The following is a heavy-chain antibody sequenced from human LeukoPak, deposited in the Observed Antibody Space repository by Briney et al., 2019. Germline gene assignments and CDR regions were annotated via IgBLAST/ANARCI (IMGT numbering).Heavy chain of an antibody. CDR2: INTNTGNP. CDR3: AREGDSSFGYFDY. J-gene: IGHJ4*02. D-gene: IGHD6-13*01. Sequence: ASVKVSCKASGYTFTNYAMNWVRQAPGQALEWMGWINTNTGNPTYAQGFTGRFVFSLDTSVSTAYLQISSLKADDNAVYYCAREGDSSFGYFDYWGQGTLVTVSS. V-gene: IGHV7-4-1*02. CDR1: GYTFTNYA.